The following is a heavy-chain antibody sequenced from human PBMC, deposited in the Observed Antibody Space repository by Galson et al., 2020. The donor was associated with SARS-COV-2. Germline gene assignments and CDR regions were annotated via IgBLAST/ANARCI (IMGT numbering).Heavy chain of an antibody. V-gene: IGHV1-69*06. Sequence: SVKVSCKASGGTFSSYAISWVRQAPGQGLEWMGGIIPIFGTANYAQKFQGRVTITADKSTSTAYMELSSLRSEDTAVYYCARDPGITGTTGYWGQGTLVTVSS. CDR3: ARDPGITGTTGY. J-gene: IGHJ4*02. CDR1: GGTFSSYA. D-gene: IGHD1-7*01. CDR2: IIPIFGTA.